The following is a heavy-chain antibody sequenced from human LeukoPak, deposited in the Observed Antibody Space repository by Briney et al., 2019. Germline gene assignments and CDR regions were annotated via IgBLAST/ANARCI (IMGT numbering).Heavy chain of an antibody. J-gene: IGHJ4*02. CDR2: IIPIFGTA. V-gene: IGHV1-69*05. D-gene: IGHD5-18*01. Sequence: SSVKVSCKASGGTFSSYAISWVRQAPGQGLEWMGRIIPIFGTANYAQKFQGRVTITTDESTSTAYIELSSLRSEDTAVYYCARDREQLNSFDYWGQGTLVAVSS. CDR1: GGTFSSYA. CDR3: ARDREQLNSFDY.